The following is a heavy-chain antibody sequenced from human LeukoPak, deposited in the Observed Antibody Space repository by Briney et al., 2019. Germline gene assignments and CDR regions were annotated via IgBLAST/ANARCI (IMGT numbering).Heavy chain of an antibody. CDR2: ISAYNGNT. J-gene: IGHJ4*02. Sequence: ASVKVSCKASGYTFITSDISWVRQAPGQGLEWMGWISAYNGNTNYAQKIQGRLTMTTDTSTNTAYMEPRSLRSDDTAVYYCARSAVADTLSAYYFDYWGQGTLVTVSS. CDR1: GYTFITSD. CDR3: ARSAVADTLSAYYFDY. D-gene: IGHD6-19*01. V-gene: IGHV1-18*01.